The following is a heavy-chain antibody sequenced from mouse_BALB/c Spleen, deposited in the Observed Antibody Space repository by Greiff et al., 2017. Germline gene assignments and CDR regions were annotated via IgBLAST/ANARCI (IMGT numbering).Heavy chain of an antibody. CDR3: ARITTATWNVDV. D-gene: IGHD1-2*01. V-gene: IGHV5-6-3*01. J-gene: IGHJ1*01. Sequence: EVQGVASGGGLVQPGGSLTLSCAASGFTFSSYGMSWVRQPPDKRLELVATINSNGGSTYYPDSVKGRFTISRDNAKNTLYLQMSSLKSEDTAMYYCARITTATWNVDVWGAGTTVTVSS. CDR2: INSNGGST. CDR1: GFTFSSYG.